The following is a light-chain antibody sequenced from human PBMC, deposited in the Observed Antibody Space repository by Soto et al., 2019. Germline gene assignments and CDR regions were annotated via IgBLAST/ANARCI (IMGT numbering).Light chain of an antibody. J-gene: IGLJ1*01. CDR3: MSYVGSNIFV. CDR1: SGDVGGYYY. CDR2: EVT. V-gene: IGLV2-8*01. Sequence: QSVLTQPPSASGSPGQSVTISCTGTSGDVGGYYYVSWYQHHPGKVPKLIIYEVTKRPSGVPDRFSGSKSGNTASLTVSGLQAEDEADYYCMSYVGSNIFVFGTGTKVT.